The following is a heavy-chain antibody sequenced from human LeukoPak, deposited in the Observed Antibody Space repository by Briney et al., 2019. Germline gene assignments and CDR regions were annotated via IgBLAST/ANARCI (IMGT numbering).Heavy chain of an antibody. CDR1: GGSISSGDYY. D-gene: IGHD3-22*01. J-gene: IGHJ4*02. CDR2: IYYSGST. V-gene: IGHV4-30-4*01. Sequence: SQTLSLTCTVSGGSISSGDYYWSWVRQPPGKGLEWIGYIYYSGSTYYNPSLKSRVTISVDTSKNQFSLKLSSVTAADTAVYYCARTYDSSGYPFDYWGQGTLVTASS. CDR3: ARTYDSSGYPFDY.